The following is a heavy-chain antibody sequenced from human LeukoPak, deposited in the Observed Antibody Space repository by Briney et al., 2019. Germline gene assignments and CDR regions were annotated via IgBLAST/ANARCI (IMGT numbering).Heavy chain of an antibody. J-gene: IGHJ4*02. V-gene: IGHV3-15*01. CDR2: IKSKTDGGTT. CDR1: GFTFSNAW. Sequence: GGSLRLSCAAPGFTFSNAWMSWVRQAPGKGLEWVGRIKSKTDGGTTDYAAPVKGRFTISRDDLKNTLYLQMNSLRAEDTAVYYCAKEGQALDYWGQGTLVTVSS. CDR3: AKEGQALDY.